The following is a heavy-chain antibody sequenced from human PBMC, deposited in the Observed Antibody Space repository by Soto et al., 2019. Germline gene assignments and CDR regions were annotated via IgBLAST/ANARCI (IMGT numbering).Heavy chain of an antibody. CDR3: GAATGYYYGMDV. V-gene: IGHV4-4*02. Sequence: SETRSLTCAVSGGSISSSNWWGFVRQPPGKGLEWIGEIYHSGSTNYNPSLKSRVTISVDKSKNQFSLKLSSVTAADTAVYYCGAATGYYYGMDVWGQGTTVTVSS. CDR1: GGSISSSNW. CDR2: IYHSGST. D-gene: IGHD2-15*01. J-gene: IGHJ6*02.